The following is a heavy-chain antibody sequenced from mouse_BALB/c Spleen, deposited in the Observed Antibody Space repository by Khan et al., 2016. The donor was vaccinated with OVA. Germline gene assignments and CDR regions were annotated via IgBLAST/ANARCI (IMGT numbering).Heavy chain of an antibody. D-gene: IGHD6-1*01. Sequence: VQLQQSGPELVEPGASVKMSCKTSGYTFTNYVLHWVKQRPGQGLEWIAYINPDNAGTRYNEIFRGKATLTSDISSTTAYLELSSLTSEDSAVYYCAREASSRDFSCPYWGQGTLVTVSA. CDR3: AREASSRDFSCPY. J-gene: IGHJ3*01. V-gene: IGHV1S136*01. CDR1: GYTFTNYV. CDR2: INPDNAGT.